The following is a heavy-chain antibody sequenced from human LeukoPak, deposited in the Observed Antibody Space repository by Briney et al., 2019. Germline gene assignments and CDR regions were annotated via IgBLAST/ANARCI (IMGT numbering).Heavy chain of an antibody. CDR2: IYYSGIT. CDR1: GGSISTYY. J-gene: IGHJ5*02. CDR3: ARGTNMMASLRFDP. Sequence: NPSETLSLTCTISGGSISTYYWSWIRQPPGKGLEWIGYIYYSGITKYNPSAKSRVTISVDTSKNQFSLKVSSVTAADTAVYYCARGTNMMASLRFDPWGQGTLVTVSS. D-gene: IGHD2-8*01. V-gene: IGHV4-59*01.